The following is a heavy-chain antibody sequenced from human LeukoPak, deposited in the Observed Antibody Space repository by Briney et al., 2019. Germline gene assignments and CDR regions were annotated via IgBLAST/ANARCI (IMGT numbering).Heavy chain of an antibody. J-gene: IGHJ4*02. CDR3: ARDPDGDYDFDY. D-gene: IGHD4-17*01. Sequence: GGSLRLSCAASGFSFSDYGMNWVRRAPGKGLEWLSHINSNGAVISYADSVKGRFTISRDTAKSSLYLQMNSLKIEDTAIYFCARDPDGDYDFDYWGQGTLVTVSS. V-gene: IGHV3-48*01. CDR2: INSNGAVI. CDR1: GFSFSDYG.